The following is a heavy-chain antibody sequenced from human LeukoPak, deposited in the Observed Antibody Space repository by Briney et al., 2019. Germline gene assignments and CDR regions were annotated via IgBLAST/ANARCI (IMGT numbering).Heavy chain of an antibody. Sequence: PSETLSLTCSVSGGYISSHYWSWIRQPPGKGLEWIGYIYYSGSTNYNPSLMSRVTISVDTSKNQFSLRLSSVTAADTAVYYCARGGAAARLQYNYYRMDVWGKGTTVTVSS. J-gene: IGHJ6*04. D-gene: IGHD6-13*01. V-gene: IGHV4-59*11. CDR1: GGYISSHY. CDR2: IYYSGST. CDR3: ARGGAAARLQYNYYRMDV.